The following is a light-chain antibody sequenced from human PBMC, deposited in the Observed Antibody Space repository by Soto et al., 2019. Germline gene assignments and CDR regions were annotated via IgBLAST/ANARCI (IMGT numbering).Light chain of an antibody. Sequence: QSALTQPASVSGSPGQSITISCTGTSSDVGGYNYVSWYQQHPGKAPKLMISDVCNRPSGVSNRFSGSKSGNTASLTISGLQAEDEADYYCSSYTSSNTVVFGGGTKLTVL. CDR3: SSYTSSNTVV. V-gene: IGLV2-14*01. J-gene: IGLJ2*01. CDR1: SSDVGGYNY. CDR2: DVC.